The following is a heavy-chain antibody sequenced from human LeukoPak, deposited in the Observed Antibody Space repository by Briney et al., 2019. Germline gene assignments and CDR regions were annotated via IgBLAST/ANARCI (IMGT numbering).Heavy chain of an antibody. CDR2: ISYDGSNK. D-gene: IGHD4-23*01. CDR1: GFTFSSYA. Sequence: GGSLRLSCAASGFTFSSYAMHWVRQAPGKGLEWVAVISYDGSNKYYADSVKGRFTISRDNAKNSVFLQMSSLRDEDTAVYYCARDPIHGGYWGQGTLVTVSS. CDR3: ARDPIHGGY. J-gene: IGHJ4*02. V-gene: IGHV3-30-3*01.